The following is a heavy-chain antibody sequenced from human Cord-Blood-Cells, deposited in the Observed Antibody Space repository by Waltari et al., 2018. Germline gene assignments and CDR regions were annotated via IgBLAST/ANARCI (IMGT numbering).Heavy chain of an antibody. J-gene: IGHJ3*02. CDR1: GGSFSGYY. D-gene: IGHD2-15*01. CDR2: INHSGST. V-gene: IGHV4-34*01. Sequence: QVQLQQWGAGLLKPSETLSLTCAVYGGSFSGYYWSWIRQPPWKGLEWIGEINHSGSTNYNPSLKSRVTISVDTSKNQFSLKLSSVTAADTAVYYCARAWTVVTAFDIWGQGTMVTVSS. CDR3: ARAWTVVTAFDI.